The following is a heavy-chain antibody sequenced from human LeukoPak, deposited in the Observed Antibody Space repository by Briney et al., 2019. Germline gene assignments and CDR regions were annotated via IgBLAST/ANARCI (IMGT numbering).Heavy chain of an antibody. CDR2: INHNNGGT. D-gene: IGHD6-19*01. J-gene: IGHJ5*02. CDR3: ARDPTPDSSGWYWFDP. Sequence: ASVKVSCKASGYTFAGYYMHWVRQAPGQGLEWMGWINHNNGGTKYAQKFQGRVTMTRDTSISTAYMELSRLRSDDTAVYYCARDPTPDSSGWYWFDPWGQGTLVTVSS. CDR1: GYTFAGYY. V-gene: IGHV1-2*02.